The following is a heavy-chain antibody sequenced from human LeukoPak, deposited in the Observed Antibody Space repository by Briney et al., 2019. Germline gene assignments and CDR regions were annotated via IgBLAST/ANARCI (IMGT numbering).Heavy chain of an antibody. Sequence: PSETLSLTCTASGGSISSYYWSWIRQPPGKGLEWIGYIYYSGSTNYNPSLKSRVTISVDTSKNQFSLKLSSVTAAGTAVYYCAREGDDYGDYVKAFDIWGQGTMVTVSS. J-gene: IGHJ3*02. CDR3: AREGDDYGDYVKAFDI. V-gene: IGHV4-59*01. CDR1: GGSISSYY. D-gene: IGHD4-17*01. CDR2: IYYSGST.